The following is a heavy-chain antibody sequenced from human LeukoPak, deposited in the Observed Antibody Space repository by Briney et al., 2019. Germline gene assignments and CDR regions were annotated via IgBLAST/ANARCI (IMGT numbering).Heavy chain of an antibody. V-gene: IGHV1-69*05. CDR3: ARDYYGSGSYRDYYYYYMDV. CDR1: GGTFSSYA. Sequence: ASVKVSCKASGGTFSSYAISWVRQAPGQGLEWMGGIIPIFGTANYAQKFQGRVTITTDESTSTAYMELSSLRSEDTAVYYCARDYYGSGSYRDYYYYYMDVWGKGTTVTVSS. D-gene: IGHD3-10*01. J-gene: IGHJ6*03. CDR2: IIPIFGTA.